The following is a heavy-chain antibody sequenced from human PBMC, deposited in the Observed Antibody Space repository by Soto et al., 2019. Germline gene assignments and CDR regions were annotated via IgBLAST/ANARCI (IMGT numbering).Heavy chain of an antibody. J-gene: IGHJ5*02. CDR1: GGSISDDTYY. V-gene: IGHV4-39*01. CDR3: ARLHCDSPNCVPLDP. D-gene: IGHD2-2*01. Sequence: QLQLQESGPGLVKPSETVSLTCTVSGGSISDDTYYWGWIRQPPGKGLEWIGSIYYSGTSSYNPSLKSRVTMSVDTSKKQLSLRLSSVTAADTAVYYCARLHCDSPNCVPLDPWGQGTLVFVSS. CDR2: IYYSGTS.